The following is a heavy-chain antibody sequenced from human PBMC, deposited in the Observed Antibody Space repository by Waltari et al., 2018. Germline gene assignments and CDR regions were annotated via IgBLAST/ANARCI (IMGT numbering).Heavy chain of an antibody. CDR2: LSGSGDKT. CDR3: GKDNGDYSFDY. J-gene: IGHJ4*02. CDR1: GFTFRTDA. Sequence: EVQLLESGGGLVQPGGSLRLSCAASGFTFRTDAMSWVRQAPGKGLEWVSALSGSGDKTYYTVSVKGRFTISRDNSRNTLYLQMDSLRPDDTAVYFCGKDNGDYSFDYWGQGTLVAVSS. V-gene: IGHV3-23*01. D-gene: IGHD4-17*01.